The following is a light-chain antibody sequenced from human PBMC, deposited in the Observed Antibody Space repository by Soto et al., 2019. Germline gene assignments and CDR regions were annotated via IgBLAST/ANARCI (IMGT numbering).Light chain of an antibody. CDR1: DSITTW. J-gene: IGKJ2*01. CDR2: QTS. Sequence: QLIQYPSTMYASVGDRVNITCRGTDSITTWLAWYQQKRGKAPTLLIYQTSVLQNGVPSRFSGTGSETEFTLTIDSLQPDDVATYYCQNYHVFGQGTKVEI. CDR3: QNYHV. V-gene: IGKV1-5*03.